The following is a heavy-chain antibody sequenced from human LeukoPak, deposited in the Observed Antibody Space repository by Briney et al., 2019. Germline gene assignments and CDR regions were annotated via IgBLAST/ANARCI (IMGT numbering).Heavy chain of an antibody. CDR1: GGSFSGYY. CDR3: ARRSRPGLNDYYYYYMDV. J-gene: IGHJ6*03. D-gene: IGHD4/OR15-4a*01. CDR2: INHSGST. V-gene: IGHV4-34*01. Sequence: SETLSLTCAVYGGSFSGYYWSWIRQPPGKGLEWIGEINHSGSTNYNPSLKSRVTISVDTSKNQFSLKLSSVTAADTAVYYCARRSRPGLNDYYYYYMDVWGKGTTVTISS.